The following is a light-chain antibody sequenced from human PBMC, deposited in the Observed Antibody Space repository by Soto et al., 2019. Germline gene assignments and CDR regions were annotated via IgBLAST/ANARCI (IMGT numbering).Light chain of an antibody. V-gene: IGKV1-5*03. CDR3: QQYNTYPLT. Sequence: DIQMTQSPSTLSASVGDSVTITCRASQSISPWLAWYQQKPGKAPTLLIYKASSLEGGVPSRFSGSGSGTDFNIPISSLQPEDFATYYCQQYNTYPLTFCGGTTVEIK. J-gene: IGKJ4*01. CDR1: QSISPW. CDR2: KAS.